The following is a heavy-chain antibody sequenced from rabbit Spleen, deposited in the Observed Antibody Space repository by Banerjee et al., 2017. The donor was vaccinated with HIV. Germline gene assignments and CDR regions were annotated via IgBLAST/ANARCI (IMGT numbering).Heavy chain of an antibody. CDR3: ARGNASSSGLPTYYFNL. V-gene: IGHV1S45*01. CDR2: IYGGVIGGT. CDR1: GVSFNDKDV. J-gene: IGHJ4*01. Sequence: QEQLEESGGGLVKPEGSLTLTCKASGVSFNDKDVMCWVRQAPGKGLECIACIYGGVIGGTYYANWVNGRFTISSHNAQNTLFLQLNSLTAADTATYFCARGNASSSGLPTYYFNLWGQGTLVTVS. D-gene: IGHD1-1*01.